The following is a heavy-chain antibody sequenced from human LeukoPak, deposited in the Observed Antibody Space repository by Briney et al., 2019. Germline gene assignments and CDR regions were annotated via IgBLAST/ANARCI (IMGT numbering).Heavy chain of an antibody. Sequence: SETLSHTCTVSGGSISSYYWSWIRQPPGKGLEWIGYIYYSGSTNYNPSLKSRVTISVDTSKNQFSLKLSSVTSADTAVYYCARFPGPLGYWGQGTLVTVSS. CDR3: ARFPGPLGY. D-gene: IGHD3-16*01. V-gene: IGHV4-59*01. J-gene: IGHJ4*02. CDR1: GGSISSYY. CDR2: IYYSGST.